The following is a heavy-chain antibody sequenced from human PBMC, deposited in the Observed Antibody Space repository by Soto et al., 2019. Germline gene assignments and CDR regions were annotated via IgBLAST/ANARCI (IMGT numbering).Heavy chain of an antibody. V-gene: IGHV4-31*03. CDR3: ASLPLGGYYYDSSGFSR. J-gene: IGHJ4*02. CDR1: GGSISSGGYY. CDR2: IYYSGST. D-gene: IGHD3-22*01. Sequence: SETLSLTCTVSGGSISSGGYYWSWIRQHPGKGLEWIGYIYYSGSTYYNPSLKSRVTISVDTSKNQFSLKLSSVTAADTAVYYCASLPLGGYYYDSSGFSRWGQGTLVTVSS.